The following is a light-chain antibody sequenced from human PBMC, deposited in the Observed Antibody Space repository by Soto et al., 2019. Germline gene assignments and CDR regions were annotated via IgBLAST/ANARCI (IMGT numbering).Light chain of an antibody. CDR3: SSYTSSSSLGV. CDR2: DVS. J-gene: IGLJ3*02. CDR1: TSDVGGYNY. Sequence: QSVLTQPASVSGSLGQRFTISCPGTTSDVGGYNYVSWNQQHPGKAPKLMIYDVSDRPSGVSNRFSGSKSGNTASLTISGLQAEDEADYYCSSYTSSSSLGVFGGGTKVTVL. V-gene: IGLV2-14*01.